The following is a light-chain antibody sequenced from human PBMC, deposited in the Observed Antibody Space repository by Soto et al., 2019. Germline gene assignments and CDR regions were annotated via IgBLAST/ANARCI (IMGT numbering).Light chain of an antibody. CDR3: QQRSNWPLT. CDR1: QSVSSF. CDR2: DAS. Sequence: EVVLTQSPATLSLSPGERATLSCMTSQSVSSFLAWYQQKPGQAPRLLIYDASKRATGIPDRFSGSGSGTDFTLTISSLEPEDFTVYYCQQRSNWPLTFGGGTKVEIK. V-gene: IGKV3-11*01. J-gene: IGKJ4*01.